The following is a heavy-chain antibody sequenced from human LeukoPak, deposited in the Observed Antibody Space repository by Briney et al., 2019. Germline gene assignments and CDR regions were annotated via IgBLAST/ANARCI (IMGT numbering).Heavy chain of an antibody. D-gene: IGHD3-22*01. Sequence: PGGSLRLSCAASGFTFSSYAMSWVRQAPGKGLEWVSAISGSGGSTYYADSVKGWFTISRDNSKNTLYLQMNSLRAEDTAVYYCAKVTDAAYYYDSSGYYYFDYWGQGTLVTVSS. J-gene: IGHJ4*02. CDR1: GFTFSSYA. CDR3: AKVTDAAYYYDSSGYYYFDY. CDR2: ISGSGGST. V-gene: IGHV3-23*01.